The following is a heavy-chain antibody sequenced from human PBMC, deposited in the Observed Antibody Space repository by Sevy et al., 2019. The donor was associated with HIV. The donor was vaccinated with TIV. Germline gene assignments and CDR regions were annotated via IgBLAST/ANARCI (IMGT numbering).Heavy chain of an antibody. D-gene: IGHD2-2*01. J-gene: IGHJ4*02. V-gene: IGHV4-34*01. CDR2: INHTGSL. CDR1: RGSFSGYF. Sequence: SEILSLTCAVSRGSFSGYFWNWIRQSPGKGLEWIGEINHTGSLKYNPSLKSRVTISVDASKSQLSLHLRSVTAADTAVYYCAIVRQAYVVVVPSTVPFEYWGRGTLVTVSS. CDR3: AIVRQAYVVVVPSTVPFEY.